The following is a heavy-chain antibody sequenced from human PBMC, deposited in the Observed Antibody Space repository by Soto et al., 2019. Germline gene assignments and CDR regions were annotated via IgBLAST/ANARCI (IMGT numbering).Heavy chain of an antibody. CDR2: ISYDGSNK. CDR3: AKDNDLYLDGYSYGYGSGY. J-gene: IGHJ4*02. Sequence: GGSLRLSCAASGFTFSSYGMHWVRQAPGKGLEWVAVISYDGSNKYYADSVKGRFTISRDNSKNTLYLQMNSLRAEDTAVYYCAKDNDLYLDGYSYGYGSGYWGQGTLVTVSS. V-gene: IGHV3-30*18. CDR1: GFTFSSYG. D-gene: IGHD5-18*01.